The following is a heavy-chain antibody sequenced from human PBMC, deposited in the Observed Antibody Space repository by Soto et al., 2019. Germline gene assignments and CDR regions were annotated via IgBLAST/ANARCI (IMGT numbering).Heavy chain of an antibody. J-gene: IGHJ4*02. D-gene: IGHD2-8*01. V-gene: IGHV4-30-4*08. CDR3: AAEDIVLMVYAFDY. Sequence: QVQLQESGPGLVRPSQTLSLTCSVSGGSLSSGDSYWSWIRQPPGKGLQWIVYIYNSGTTSYNPSLKSRVTISADTSKNQSSLNLSSVTAADTAVYYCAAEDIVLMVYAFDYWGQGILVTVSS. CDR2: IYNSGTT. CDR1: GGSLSSGDSY.